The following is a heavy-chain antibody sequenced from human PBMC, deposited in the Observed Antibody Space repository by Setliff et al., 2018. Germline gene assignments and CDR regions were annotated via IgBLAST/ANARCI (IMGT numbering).Heavy chain of an antibody. J-gene: IGHJ4*02. CDR1: GASISGYY. Sequence: SETLSLTCSVSGASISGYYWSWIRQSPGKGLEWIGSLYYGGTTSYNPSLKSRVTISVDTSKSQFSPRLSSVTAADTALYYCAREGDTSAYYYGGGFDYWGQGTLVTVSS. CDR3: AREGDTSAYYYGGGFDY. CDR2: LYYGGTT. V-gene: IGHV4-59*01. D-gene: IGHD3-22*01.